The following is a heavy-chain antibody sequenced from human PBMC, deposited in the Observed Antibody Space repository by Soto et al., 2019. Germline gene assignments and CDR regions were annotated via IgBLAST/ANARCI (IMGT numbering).Heavy chain of an antibody. CDR3: ARALRGLYYYYYGMDV. Sequence: ASVKVSCKASGYTFTGYYMHWVRQAPGQGLEWMGWINPNSGGTNYAQKFQGWVTMTRDTSISTAYMELSRLRSDDTAMYYCARALRGLYYYYYGMDVWGQGTTVTVSS. J-gene: IGHJ6*02. CDR1: GYTFTGYY. V-gene: IGHV1-2*04. CDR2: INPNSGGT. D-gene: IGHD3-10*01.